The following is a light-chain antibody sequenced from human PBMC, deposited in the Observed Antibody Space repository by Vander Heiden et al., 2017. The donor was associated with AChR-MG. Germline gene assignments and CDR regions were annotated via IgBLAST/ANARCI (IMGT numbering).Light chain of an antibody. CDR3: QSYDSSLRGSL. V-gene: IGLV1-40*01. CDR1: SSNIGAGYA. J-gene: IGLJ3*02. CDR2: FNT. Sequence: QSVLTQPPSVSGAPGQTAAISCFGSSSNIGAGYAVHWYQQLPGTAPKPLIYFNTRRPSGVPDRFSGSTSGTSATLAITGLQPEDEADYFCQSYDSSLRGSLFGGGTKLTVL.